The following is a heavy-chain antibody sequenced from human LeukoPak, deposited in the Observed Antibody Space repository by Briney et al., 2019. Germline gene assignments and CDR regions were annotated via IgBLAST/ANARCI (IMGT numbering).Heavy chain of an antibody. J-gene: IGHJ3*02. CDR3: ARDQGVGVESVAVSDAFDI. Sequence: GGSLRLSCAASGFTLSSYSMNWVRQAPGKGLEWVSSISRSSNFIFYADSVKGRFTISRDNAKNSVNLQMKSLRVEDTAVYFCARDQGVGVESVAVSDAFDIWGQGTMVTVSS. D-gene: IGHD3-3*01. V-gene: IGHV3-21*01. CDR2: ISRSSNFI. CDR1: GFTLSSYS.